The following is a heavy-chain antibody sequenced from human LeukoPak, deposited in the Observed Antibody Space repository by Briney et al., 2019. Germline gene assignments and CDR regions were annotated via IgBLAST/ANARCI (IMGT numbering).Heavy chain of an antibody. Sequence: PGGSLRLSCVASGFTFTAHPMNWVRQAPGKGLEWLSYIGGDGIAFYADSVKGRFTASKDDARKSMYLQMNSLRVEDTAVYYCAKDRANWAIDDWGQGTQVTVSS. J-gene: IGHJ4*02. V-gene: IGHV3-48*04. CDR2: IGGDGIA. CDR3: AKDRANWAIDD. D-gene: IGHD3-16*01. CDR1: GFTFTAHP.